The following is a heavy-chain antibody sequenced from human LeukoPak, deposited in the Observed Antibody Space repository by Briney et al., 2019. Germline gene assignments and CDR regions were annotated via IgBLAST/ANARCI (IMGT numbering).Heavy chain of an antibody. CDR3: ARDVSRTSWTWR. D-gene: IGHD2-2*01. Sequence: SETLSLTCTVSTGSISTSGHYWAWIRQPPGKGLEWIANIYYTGTSYFNPSLKSRVTISVDTSNNQFSLKLSSVTAADTAVYYCARDVSRTSWTWRWGQGTVVTVSS. CDR2: IYYTGTS. CDR1: TGSISTSGHY. J-gene: IGHJ3*01. V-gene: IGHV4-39*01.